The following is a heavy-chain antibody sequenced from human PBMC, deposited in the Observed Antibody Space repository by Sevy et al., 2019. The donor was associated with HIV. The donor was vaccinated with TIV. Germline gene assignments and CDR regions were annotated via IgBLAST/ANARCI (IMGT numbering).Heavy chain of an antibody. CDR2: LNGSGGRT. V-gene: IGHV3-23*01. Sequence: GGSLRLSCVASGFTFSSFAMSWVRQTPGKGLEWVSGLNGSGGRTYYPDSVKGRFTISRDNSKNMLYLQMNSLRAEDTAVYYCAKDTDSGSYLNDAFDIWGQGTMVTVSS. CDR3: AKDTDSGSYLNDAFDI. CDR1: GFTFSSFA. J-gene: IGHJ3*02. D-gene: IGHD1-26*01.